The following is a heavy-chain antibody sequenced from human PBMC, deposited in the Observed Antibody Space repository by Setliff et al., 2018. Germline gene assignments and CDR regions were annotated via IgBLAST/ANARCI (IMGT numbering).Heavy chain of an antibody. CDR1: GFTFDDYA. J-gene: IGHJ4*02. CDR3: ARPGRSNYWDSFDY. D-gene: IGHD3-10*01. Sequence: HPGGSLRLSCAASGFTFDDYAMHWVRQTPGKGLEWVSGISWNGGNMDYADSVKGRFTISRDNAKNSLYLQMNSLRADDTAVYYCARPGRSNYWDSFDYWGQGTLVTVSS. V-gene: IGHV3-9*01. CDR2: ISWNGGNM.